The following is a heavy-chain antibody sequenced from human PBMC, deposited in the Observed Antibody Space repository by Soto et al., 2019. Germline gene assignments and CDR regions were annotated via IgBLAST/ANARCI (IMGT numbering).Heavy chain of an antibody. J-gene: IGHJ3*02. D-gene: IGHD2-15*01. CDR2: ISGSGGST. CDR1: GFTFSSYA. Sequence: GGSLRLSCAASGFTFSSYAMSWVRQAPGKGLEWVSAISGSGGSTYYADSVKGRFTISRDNSKNTLYLQMNSLRAEDAAVYYCAKXXDHCSGGSCYFWGSAFDIWGQGTMVTVSS. CDR3: AKXXDHCSGGSCYFWGSAFDI. V-gene: IGHV3-23*01.